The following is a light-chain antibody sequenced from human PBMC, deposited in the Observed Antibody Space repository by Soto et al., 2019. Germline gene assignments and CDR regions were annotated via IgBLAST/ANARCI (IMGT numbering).Light chain of an antibody. CDR3: CAYAGSYTVL. Sequence: QSALTQPRSVSGSPGQSVTISCTGTSSDVGAYRYVSWYQQYPGKVPKLMIYDVSERPSGVPDRFSGSKSGNTASMTISGLQAEDEAGYYCCAYAGSYTVLFGGGTKVTVL. CDR1: SSDVGAYRY. V-gene: IGLV2-11*01. J-gene: IGLJ2*01. CDR2: DVS.